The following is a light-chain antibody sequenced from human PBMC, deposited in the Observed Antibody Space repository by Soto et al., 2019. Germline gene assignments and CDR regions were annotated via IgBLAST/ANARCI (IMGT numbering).Light chain of an antibody. CDR2: DVS. J-gene: IGLJ2*01. CDR3: SSYTSSSTLV. CDR1: NSDVGAYNY. V-gene: IGLV2-14*01. Sequence: QSALTQPASVSGSPGQSITISCTGTNSDVGAYNYVSWYQQHPGKAPKLLIYDVSNRPSGVSNRFSGSKSGNTASLTISGRQAEDESDYYCSSYTSSSTLVFGGGTKLTVL.